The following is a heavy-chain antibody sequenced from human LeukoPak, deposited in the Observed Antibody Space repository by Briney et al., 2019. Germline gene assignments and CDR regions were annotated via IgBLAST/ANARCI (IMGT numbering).Heavy chain of an antibody. CDR3: EKDRYGSAGY. V-gene: IGHV3-30*18. J-gene: IGHJ4*02. CDR1: GFTFSSYG. CDR2: ISYDGSNK. D-gene: IGHD3-9*01. Sequence: PGGSLRLSCAASGFTFSSYGMHWVRQAPGKGLEWMAVISYDGSNKHYADSVKGRFTISRDNSKNTLYLQMNSLRAEDTAVYYCEKDRYGSAGYWGQGTLVTVSS.